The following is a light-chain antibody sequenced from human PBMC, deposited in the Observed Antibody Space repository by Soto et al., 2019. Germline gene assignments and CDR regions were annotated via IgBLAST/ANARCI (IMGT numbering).Light chain of an antibody. CDR2: EVS. J-gene: IGLJ1*01. CDR1: SSDVGGHNY. V-gene: IGLV2-8*01. CDR3: SSYAGSNSYV. Sequence: QSALTQPPSASGSPGQSVTISCTGTSSDVGGHNYVSWYQHHPGKAPKLVIYEVSQRPSGVPDRFSGSKSGNTASLTVSGLQADDEADYYCSSYAGSNSYVFGTGTKVTAL.